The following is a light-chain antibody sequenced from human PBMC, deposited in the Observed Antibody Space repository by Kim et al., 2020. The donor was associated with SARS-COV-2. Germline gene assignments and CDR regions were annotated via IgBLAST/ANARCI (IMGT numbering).Light chain of an antibody. CDR1: SSNIGSNV. J-gene: IGLJ7*01. V-gene: IGLV1-44*01. Sequence: QSVLTQPPAASGTPAQRVSISCSGSSSNIGSNVVNLYQQFPGAAPTLIIHSNNQRPSGVPDRFSGSKSVTSASLAISGFPSGDEADYYCASWDGSLNGVLFGGGTQLTVL. CDR3: ASWDGSLNGVL. CDR2: SNN.